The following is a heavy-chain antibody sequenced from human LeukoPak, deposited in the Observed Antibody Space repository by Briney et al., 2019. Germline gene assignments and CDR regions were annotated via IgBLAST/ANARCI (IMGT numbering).Heavy chain of an antibody. V-gene: IGHV4-39*07. CDR2: INHSGST. D-gene: IGHD6-19*01. Sequence: SETLSLTCTVSGDSISTSSYYWGWIRQPPGKGLEWIGEINHSGSTNYNPSLKSRVTISVDTSKNQFSLKLSSVTAADTAVYYCARRRVKQWLVQKGAFDIWGQGTMVTVSS. CDR3: ARRRVKQWLVQKGAFDI. J-gene: IGHJ3*02. CDR1: GDSISTSSYY.